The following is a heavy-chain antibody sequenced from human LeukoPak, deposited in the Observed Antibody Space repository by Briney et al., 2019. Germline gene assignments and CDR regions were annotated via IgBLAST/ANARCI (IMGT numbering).Heavy chain of an antibody. Sequence: ASVKVSCKASGYTFTSYDINWVRQATGQGLEWIGWMNPNSGNTGYAQKFQGRATITRNTSISTAYMELSSLRSEDTAVYYCASYCSSTSCYGYAFDIWGQGTMVTVSS. CDR1: GYTFTSYD. D-gene: IGHD2-2*01. V-gene: IGHV1-8*03. J-gene: IGHJ3*02. CDR2: MNPNSGNT. CDR3: ASYCSSTSCYGYAFDI.